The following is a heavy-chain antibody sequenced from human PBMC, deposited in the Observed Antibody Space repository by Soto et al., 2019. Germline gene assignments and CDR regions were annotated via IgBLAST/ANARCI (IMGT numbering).Heavy chain of an antibody. CDR1: GSSFTSYW. CDR2: IYPGDSDT. V-gene: IGHV5-51*01. D-gene: IGHD2-2*01. Sequence: GESLKISCKGSGSSFTSYWIGWVRQMPGKGLEWMGIIYPGDSDTRYSPSFQGQVTISADKSISTAYLQWSSLKASDTAMYYCARHRDCSSTSCYSHYYYMDVWGKGTTVTVSS. J-gene: IGHJ6*03. CDR3: ARHRDCSSTSCYSHYYYMDV.